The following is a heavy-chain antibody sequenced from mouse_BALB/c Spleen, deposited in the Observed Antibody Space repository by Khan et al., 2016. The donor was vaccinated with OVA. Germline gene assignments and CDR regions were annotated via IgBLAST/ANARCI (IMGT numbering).Heavy chain of an antibody. CDR3: ARENDYGSSHYAMDY. Sequence: DLVKPGASVKLSCKASGYTFTSYWINWIKQRPGQGLEWIGRISPGSGTPYYNEMFKGKATLTVDISSNTAYIQLSSLSSEDSAVDFWARENDYGSSHYAMDYWGQGTSVTVSS. J-gene: IGHJ4*01. CDR1: GYTFTSYW. V-gene: IGHV1S41*01. D-gene: IGHD1-1*01. CDR2: ISPGSGTP.